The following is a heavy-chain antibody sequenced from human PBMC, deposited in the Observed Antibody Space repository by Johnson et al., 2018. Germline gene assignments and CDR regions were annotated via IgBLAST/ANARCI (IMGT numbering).Heavy chain of an antibody. Sequence: QLVESGGGVVQPGKYLRLSCAASGFTFSNFGMHWVRQVPGKGLEWVATIWSDGSNKYYADSVRGQFTISRDNSKNTWYQQMNSLRAEDTDVYYCARDHEKRALRHAAEYFQHWGQGTLVIVSS. CDR3: ARDHEKRALRHAAEYFQH. J-gene: IGHJ1*01. CDR1: GFTFSNFG. V-gene: IGHV3-33*01. CDR2: IWSDGSNK.